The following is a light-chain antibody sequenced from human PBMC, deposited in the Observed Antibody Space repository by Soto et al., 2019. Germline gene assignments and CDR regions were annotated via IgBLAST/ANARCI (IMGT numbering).Light chain of an antibody. Sequence: DIHSTHSPSTLSSCLVERVAITCRASQSISRWLAWYQQKPGKAPKLLIYDASTLESGVPSRFSGSGSGTEFTLAISSLQTDDFATYYCQQYDNYRAFGQGTKV. V-gene: IGKV1-5*01. CDR2: DAS. CDR1: QSISRW. CDR3: QQYDNYRA. J-gene: IGKJ1*01.